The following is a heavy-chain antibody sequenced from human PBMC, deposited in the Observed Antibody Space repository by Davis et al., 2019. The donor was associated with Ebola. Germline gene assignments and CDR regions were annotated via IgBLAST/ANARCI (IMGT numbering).Heavy chain of an antibody. V-gene: IGHV1-18*04. J-gene: IGHJ4*02. CDR3: ARDLGVWGSYRRDY. CDR1: GYTFISYG. D-gene: IGHD3-16*02. Sequence: ASVQDSCKASGYTFISYGISRVRQAPGQGLEWMGWISAYNGNTNYAQKLQGRVTMTTYTSTSTANMELRSLGSEETAVYYCARDLGVWGSYRRDYWGQGTLVTVSS. CDR2: ISAYNGNT.